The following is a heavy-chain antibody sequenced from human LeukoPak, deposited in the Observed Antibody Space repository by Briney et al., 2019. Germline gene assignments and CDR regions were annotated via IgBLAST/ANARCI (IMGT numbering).Heavy chain of an antibody. V-gene: IGHV3-73*01. CDR3: TRRHSGYDSQNQYYYYMDV. Sequence: GGSLRLSCAASGFTFSGSAMHWVRQASGKGLEWVGRIRSKANSYATAYAASVKGRFTISRDDSKNTAYLQMNSLKTEDTAVYYCTRRHSGYDSQNQYYYYMDVWGKGTTVTISS. J-gene: IGHJ6*03. CDR1: GFTFSGSA. CDR2: IRSKANSYAT. D-gene: IGHD5-12*01.